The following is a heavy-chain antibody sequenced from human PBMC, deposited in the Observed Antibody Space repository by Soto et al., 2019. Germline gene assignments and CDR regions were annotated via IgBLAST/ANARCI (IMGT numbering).Heavy chain of an antibody. CDR3: ARVYNWNPSYGMDV. J-gene: IGHJ6*02. CDR2: ISYDGSNK. CDR1: GFTFSSYA. D-gene: IGHD1-1*01. V-gene: IGHV3-30-3*01. Sequence: QVQLVESGGGVVQPGRSLRLSCAASGFTFSSYAMHWVRQAPGKGLEWVAVISYDGSNKYYADSVKGRFTISRDNSKNTLYLQMNSLRAEDTAVYYCARVYNWNPSYGMDVWGQGTTVTVSS.